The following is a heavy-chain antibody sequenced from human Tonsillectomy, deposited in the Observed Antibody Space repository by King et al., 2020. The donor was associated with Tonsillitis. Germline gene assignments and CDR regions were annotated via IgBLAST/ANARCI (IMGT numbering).Heavy chain of an antibody. V-gene: IGHV4-4*07. J-gene: IGHJ4*02. CDR1: GGSISSYY. D-gene: IGHD1-26*01. CDR2: IYTSGST. CDR3: ARVAEYSGSSFDY. Sequence: QLQESGPGLVKPSETLSLTCTVSGGSISSYYWSWIRQPAGKGLEWIWRIYTSGSTNYNPTLKSRFTMSVDKSKNQFSLELSSVTAADTAVYYCARVAEYSGSSFDYWGQGTLVTVSS.